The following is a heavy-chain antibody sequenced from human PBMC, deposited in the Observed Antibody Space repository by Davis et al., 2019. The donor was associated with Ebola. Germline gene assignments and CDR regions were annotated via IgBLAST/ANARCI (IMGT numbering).Heavy chain of an antibody. CDR3: ARDARAVAGTSDY. Sequence: SLKISCTASGFTFDNYAMQWVRQAPGKGLEWVSGVNWNSGRIGYADSVKGRFTISRDNSKNTLYLQMNSLRAADTAVYHCARDARAVAGTSDYWGQGTLVTVSS. CDR2: VNWNSGRI. D-gene: IGHD6-19*01. J-gene: IGHJ4*02. V-gene: IGHV3-9*01. CDR1: GFTFDNYA.